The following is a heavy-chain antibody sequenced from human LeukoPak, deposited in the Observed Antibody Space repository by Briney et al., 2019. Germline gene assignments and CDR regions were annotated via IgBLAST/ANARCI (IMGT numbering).Heavy chain of an antibody. CDR2: IYYSGST. CDR1: GGSISSYY. J-gene: IGHJ5*02. Sequence: KPSETLSLTCTVSGGSISSYYWSWIRQPPGKGLEWIGYIYYSGSTNYNPPLKSRVTISVDTSKNQFSLKLSSVTAADTAVYYCARSGRPLTYYYGSGSYRIWFDPWGQGTLVTVSS. V-gene: IGHV4-59*01. D-gene: IGHD3-10*01. CDR3: ARSGRPLTYYYGSGSYRIWFDP.